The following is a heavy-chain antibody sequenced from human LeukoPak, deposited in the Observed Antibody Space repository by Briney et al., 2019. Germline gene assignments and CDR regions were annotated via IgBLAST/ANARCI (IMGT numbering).Heavy chain of an antibody. Sequence: ASVKVSCKASGYTFTRQYMHWVRPAPGRALEWMGISNPSGGSKRYAKKFQGRITMTRDTSTSPVYMELRSLRSGDPAVYLCARGVIAARGNDFDYWGQGTLVTVSS. CDR3: ARGVIAARGNDFDY. V-gene: IGHV1-46*01. D-gene: IGHD6-13*01. J-gene: IGHJ4*02. CDR2: SNPSGGSK. CDR1: GYTFTRQY.